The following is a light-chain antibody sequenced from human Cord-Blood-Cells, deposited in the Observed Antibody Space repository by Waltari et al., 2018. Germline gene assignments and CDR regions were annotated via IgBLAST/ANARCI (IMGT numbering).Light chain of an antibody. CDR3: QQSYSNLRT. Sequence: DIQMTQSPSSLSASVGDRVTITGRASQSISSYLNWYQQKLGKAPKLLIYAASSLQSGVPSRFSGSGSETDFTLTISSLQPEDCATYYCQQSYSNLRTFGQGTKVEIK. J-gene: IGKJ1*01. CDR2: AAS. V-gene: IGKV1-39*01. CDR1: QSISSY.